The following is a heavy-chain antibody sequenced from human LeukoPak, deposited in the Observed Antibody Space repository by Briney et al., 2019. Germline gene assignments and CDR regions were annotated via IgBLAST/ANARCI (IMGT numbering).Heavy chain of an antibody. V-gene: IGHV3-23*01. CDR1: GFTFSSYA. D-gene: IGHD6-6*01. CDR2: IGGGGGST. Sequence: GGSLRLSCAASGFTFSSYAMSWVRQAPGKGLEWDSAIGGGGGSTYYADAVKGRFTISRDNSKNTLYLQMNSLRAEDTAIYYCAKDLSTVRPADWGQGTLVTVSS. CDR3: AKDLSTVRPAD. J-gene: IGHJ4*02.